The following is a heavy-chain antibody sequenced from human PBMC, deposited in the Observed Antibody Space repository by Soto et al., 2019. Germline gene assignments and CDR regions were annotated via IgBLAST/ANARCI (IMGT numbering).Heavy chain of an antibody. Sequence: QVHLVQSGAEVKKPGASEKVSCKGSGYACTTYGITWVRQAPGQGLEWMGWISAHNGNTNYAQKLQGRVTVTRYTSTSTAYMELRSLRSDDTAEYYCARGRYGDYWGQGALVTVSS. J-gene: IGHJ4*02. CDR3: ARGRYGDY. V-gene: IGHV1-18*01. D-gene: IGHD1-1*01. CDR2: ISAHNGNT. CDR1: GYACTTYG.